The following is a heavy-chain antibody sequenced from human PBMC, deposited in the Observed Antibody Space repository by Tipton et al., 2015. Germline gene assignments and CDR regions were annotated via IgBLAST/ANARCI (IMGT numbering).Heavy chain of an antibody. V-gene: IGHV4-34*01. CDR2: IHHGGST. J-gene: IGHJ4*02. CDR1: GGSFSGYY. Sequence: GLVKPSETLSLTCAVYGGSFSGYYWSWIRQPPGKGLEWIAEIHHGGSTNYNPSLKSRVTMSVDTSKNQFSLHLSSVTAADTAVYYCAREVWYYDSSGYDYWGQGTLVTVSS. CDR3: AREVWYYDSSGYDY. D-gene: IGHD3-22*01.